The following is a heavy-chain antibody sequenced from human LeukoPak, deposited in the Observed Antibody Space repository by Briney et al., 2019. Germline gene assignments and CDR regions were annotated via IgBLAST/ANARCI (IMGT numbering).Heavy chain of an antibody. CDR3: ARATPGGLHGYSFDY. J-gene: IGHJ4*02. D-gene: IGHD5-24*01. CDR1: GGTFSSYD. V-gene: IGHV1-8*02. CDR2: MNPNSGNT. Sequence: GASVKVSCKASGGTFSSYDINWFRQATEQGLEWMGWMNPNSGNTGFAQKFQDRVSMTRDTSINTAYMELTSLRSGDTAVYYCARATPGGLHGYSFDYWGQGTVVTVYS.